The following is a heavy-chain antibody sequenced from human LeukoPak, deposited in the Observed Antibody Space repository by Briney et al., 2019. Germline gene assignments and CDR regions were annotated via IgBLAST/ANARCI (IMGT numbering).Heavy chain of an antibody. CDR3: ARVSPAAKEGY. J-gene: IGHJ4*02. CDR2: IKQDGSEK. Sequence: GGSLRLSCAASGFTFSSYWISWVRQVPGKGLEWVANIKQDGSEKYYVDSVKGRFTISRDNPKNSLYLQMNSLRAEDTAVYYCARVSPAAKEGYWGQGTLVTVSS. CDR1: GFTFSSYW. V-gene: IGHV3-7*01. D-gene: IGHD2-2*01.